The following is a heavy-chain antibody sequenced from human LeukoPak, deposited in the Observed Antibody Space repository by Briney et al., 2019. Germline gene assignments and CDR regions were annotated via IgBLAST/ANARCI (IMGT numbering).Heavy chain of an antibody. D-gene: IGHD3-10*01. CDR1: GGSISSYY. CDR2: IYTSGST. J-gene: IGHJ4*02. V-gene: IGHV4-4*07. CDR3: ARDEYYYGSGSYYTFDY. Sequence: KDSETLSLTCTVSGGSISSYYWSWIRQPAGKGLEWIGRIYTSGSTNYNPSLKSRVTMSVDTSKNQFSLKLSSVTAADTAVYYCARDEYYYGSGSYYTFDYWGQGTLVTVSS.